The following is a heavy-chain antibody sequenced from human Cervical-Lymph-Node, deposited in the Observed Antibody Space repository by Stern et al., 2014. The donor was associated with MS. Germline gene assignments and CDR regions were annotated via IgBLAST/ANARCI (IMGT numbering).Heavy chain of an antibody. CDR2: INTSEGDT. J-gene: IGHJ4*02. V-gene: IGHV1-46*01. D-gene: IGHD1-1*01. Sequence: VQLVESGAEVKKPGASVNVSCKASGYTFTTYFVHWVRQAPGQGLEWMGIINTSEGDTAYIRSFQGRVTMTRDTSANTVYLRLSNLKSEDTAVYYCARQRTTGHMDFDYWGQGTLVTVSS. CDR3: ARQRTTGHMDFDY. CDR1: GYTFTTYF.